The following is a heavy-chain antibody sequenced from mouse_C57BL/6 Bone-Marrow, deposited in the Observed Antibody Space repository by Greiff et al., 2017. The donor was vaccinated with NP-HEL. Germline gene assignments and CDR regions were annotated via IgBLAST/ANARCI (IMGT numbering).Heavy chain of an antibody. Sequence: EVKLMESGGGLVQPGGSLKLSCAASGFTFSDYYMYWVRQTPEKRLEWVAYISNGGGSTYYLDTVKGRFTISRDNAKNTLYLQMSRLKSEDTAMYYCARPPFAYWGQGTLVTVSA. V-gene: IGHV5-12*01. CDR1: GFTFSDYY. J-gene: IGHJ3*01. CDR3: ARPPFAY. CDR2: ISNGGGST.